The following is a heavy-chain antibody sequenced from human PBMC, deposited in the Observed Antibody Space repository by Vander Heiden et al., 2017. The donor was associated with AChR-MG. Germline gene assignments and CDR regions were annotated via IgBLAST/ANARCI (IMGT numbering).Heavy chain of an antibody. CDR2: IYYRGTT. Sequence: QVQLQESGPGLVKPSETLTLTCAVSGFSISSAYYWGWTRQSPGKGLEWIGGIYYRGTTNYNPSLKSRATISMDSSKNQFSLELTSVTATDTAVYYCTRGTNWNDDDYWGQGTLVTVSS. V-gene: IGHV4-38-2*01. CDR1: GFSISSAYY. J-gene: IGHJ4*02. CDR3: TRGTNWNDDDY. D-gene: IGHD1-1*01.